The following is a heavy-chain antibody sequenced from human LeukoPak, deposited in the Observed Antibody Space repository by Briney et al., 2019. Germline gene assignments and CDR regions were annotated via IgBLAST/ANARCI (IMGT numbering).Heavy chain of an antibody. CDR2: ISSNGGST. D-gene: IGHD3-22*01. CDR1: GFTFSSYA. V-gene: IGHV3-64*01. Sequence: GGSLRLSCAASGFTFSSYAMHSVRQAPGKGLAYVSAISSNGGSTYYANSVKGRFTISRDNSKNTLYLQMGSLRAEDTAVYYCARENYDSPGPFDYWGQGTLVTVSS. J-gene: IGHJ4*02. CDR3: ARENYDSPGPFDY.